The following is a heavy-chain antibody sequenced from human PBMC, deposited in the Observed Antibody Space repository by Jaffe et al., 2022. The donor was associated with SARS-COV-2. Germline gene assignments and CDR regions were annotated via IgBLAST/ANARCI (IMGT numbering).Heavy chain of an antibody. CDR3: ARGRSHPRINYSGYDRLPTL. CDR2: INHSGST. J-gene: IGHJ3*01. D-gene: IGHD5-12*01. V-gene: IGHV4-34*01. Sequence: QVQLQQWGAGLLKPSETLSLTCAVYGGSFSGYYWSWIRQPPGKGLEWIGEINHSGSTNYNPSLKSRVTISVDTSKNQFSLKLSSVTAADTAVYYCARGRSHPRINYSGYDRLPTLWGQGTMVTVSS. CDR1: GGSFSGYY.